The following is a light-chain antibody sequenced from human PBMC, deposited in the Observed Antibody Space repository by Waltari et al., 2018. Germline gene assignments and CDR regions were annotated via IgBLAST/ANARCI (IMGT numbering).Light chain of an antibody. J-gene: IGKJ1*01. CDR3: LQYNDWPPWT. V-gene: IGKV3-15*01. CDR2: DAS. CDR1: QSVNSN. Sequence: EIVMTQSPATLSVSPGERANLSCRASQSVNSNLAWYQQKPGQAPRLLMYDASTRATGIPARFSGSGSGTDFTLTISSLQSEDFAVYYCLQYNDWPPWTFGQGTKVEI.